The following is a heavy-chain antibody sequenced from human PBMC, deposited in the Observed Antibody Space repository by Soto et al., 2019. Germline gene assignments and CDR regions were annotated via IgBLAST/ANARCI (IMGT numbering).Heavy chain of an antibody. D-gene: IGHD1-1*01. Sequence: SETLCLTCTVSGGSINNYYWSWIRQPPGKGLEWIGYIYYSGSTNYNPSLKSRVTISVDTSKNQFSLKLSSVTAADTAVYYCARARRTPLDWFDPWGQGTLVTVSS. CDR1: GGSINNYY. CDR2: IYYSGST. V-gene: IGHV4-59*01. J-gene: IGHJ5*02. CDR3: ARARRTPLDWFDP.